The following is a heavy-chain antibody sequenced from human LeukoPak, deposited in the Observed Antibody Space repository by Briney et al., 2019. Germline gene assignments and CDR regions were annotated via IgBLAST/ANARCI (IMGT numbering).Heavy chain of an antibody. Sequence: SETLSLTCTVSGGSISSSDWSWIRRPPGKGLEWLAYIYYSGSTHYNPSLKSRVTISIDTSKNQVSLRLSSVTAADTAVYYCARHYYDNNPNRLDTWGQGTLVTVSS. CDR2: IYYSGST. V-gene: IGHV4-59*08. J-gene: IGHJ5*02. CDR1: GGSISSSD. CDR3: ARHYYDNNPNRLDT. D-gene: IGHD3-16*01.